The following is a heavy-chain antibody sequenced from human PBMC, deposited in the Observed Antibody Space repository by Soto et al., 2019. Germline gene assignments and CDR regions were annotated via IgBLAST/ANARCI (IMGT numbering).Heavy chain of an antibody. Sequence: GGSLRLSCAASGFTFSSYAMSWVRQAPGKGLEWVSAISGSGGSTYYADSVKGRFTISRDNSKNTLYLQMNSLRAEDTAVYYCAKDWNNDSSGYYFDYWGQGTLVTVSS. CDR3: AKDWNNDSSGYYFDY. CDR1: GFTFSSYA. V-gene: IGHV3-23*01. CDR2: ISGSGGST. D-gene: IGHD3-22*01. J-gene: IGHJ4*02.